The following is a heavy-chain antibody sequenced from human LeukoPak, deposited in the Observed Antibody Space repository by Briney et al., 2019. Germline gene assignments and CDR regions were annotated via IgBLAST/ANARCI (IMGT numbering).Heavy chain of an antibody. V-gene: IGHV4-30-4*01. Sequence: SQTLSLTCTVSGGSLSSGDYYWSWIRQPPGKGLEWIGYIYYSGSTYYNPSLKSRVTISVDTSKNQFSLKLSSVTAAGTAVYYCARDLGYCSGGSCYSGPNWFDPWGQGTLVTVSS. CDR2: IYYSGST. D-gene: IGHD2-15*01. CDR1: GGSLSSGDYY. J-gene: IGHJ5*02. CDR3: ARDLGYCSGGSCYSGPNWFDP.